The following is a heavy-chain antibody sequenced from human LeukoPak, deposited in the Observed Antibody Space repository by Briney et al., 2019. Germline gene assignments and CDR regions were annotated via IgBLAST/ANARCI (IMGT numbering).Heavy chain of an antibody. Sequence: GASVKVSCKATCSTFTSCGISWVRQAPGQWLEWMGWISAYNGNTNYAQKLQGRVTMTTDTSTSTAYMELRSLRSDDTAVYYCARDWAYYGGSFRGQIDYWGQGTLVTVSS. CDR3: ARDWAYYGGSFRGQIDY. CDR1: CSTFTSCG. D-gene: IGHD2-15*01. V-gene: IGHV1-18*01. J-gene: IGHJ4*02. CDR2: ISAYNGNT.